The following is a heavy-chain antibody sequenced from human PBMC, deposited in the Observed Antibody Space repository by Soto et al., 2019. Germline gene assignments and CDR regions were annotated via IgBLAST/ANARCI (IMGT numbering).Heavy chain of an antibody. CDR3: AKATTNGGWFNPFDS. D-gene: IGHD6-19*01. V-gene: IGHV3-23*01. CDR2: LSGSGTST. Sequence: VGSLRLSCAASGFSFVNYAMNWVRQAPGKGLEWVSGLSGSGTSTYYADSVKGRFTISRDNSRDTLFLQMNSLTADDTAVYYCAKATTNGGWFNPFDSWGQGALVTVS. CDR1: GFSFVNYA. J-gene: IGHJ4*02.